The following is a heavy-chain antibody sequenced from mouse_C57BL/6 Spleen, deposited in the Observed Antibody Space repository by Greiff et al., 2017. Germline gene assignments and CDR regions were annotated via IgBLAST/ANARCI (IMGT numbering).Heavy chain of an antibody. CDR2: ISYDGSN. V-gene: IGHV3-6*01. J-gene: IGHJ2*01. CDR1: GYSITSGYY. CDR3: ARAGYYGYFDY. D-gene: IGHD1-1*01. Sequence: VQLKESGPGLVKPSQSLSLTCSVTGYSITSGYYWNWIRQFPGNKLEWMGYISYDGSNNYNPSLKNRISITRDTSKNQFFLKLNSVTTEDTATYYCARAGYYGYFDYWGQGTTLTVSS.